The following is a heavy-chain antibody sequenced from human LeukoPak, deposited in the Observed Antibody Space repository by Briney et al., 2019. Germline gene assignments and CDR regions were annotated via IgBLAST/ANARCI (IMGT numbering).Heavy chain of an antibody. D-gene: IGHD3-10*01. CDR2: IWYGGSNK. V-gene: IGHV3-30*02. CDR1: GFTFSSYG. CDR3: AKGLTSGAYYMDV. Sequence: GGSLRLSCAASGFTFSSYGMHWVRQAPGKGLEWVAVIWYGGSNKYYADSVKGRFTISRDNSKNTLYLQMNSLRAEDTAVYYCAKGLTSGAYYMDVWGKGTTVTVSS. J-gene: IGHJ6*03.